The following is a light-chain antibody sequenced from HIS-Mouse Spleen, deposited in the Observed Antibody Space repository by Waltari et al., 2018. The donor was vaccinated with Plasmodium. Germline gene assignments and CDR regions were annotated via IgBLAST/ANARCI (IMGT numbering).Light chain of an antibody. CDR3: QAWESSTVV. Sequence: SYELTQPPSVSVSPGQTASITCSGDKLGDKYACWYQQKPGQSPVLVIDQYSKRPSGIHGRLSGSNSGNTATLPISGTQAMDEADYYCQAWESSTVVFGGGTKLTVL. V-gene: IGLV3-1*01. CDR2: QYS. J-gene: IGLJ2*01. CDR1: KLGDKY.